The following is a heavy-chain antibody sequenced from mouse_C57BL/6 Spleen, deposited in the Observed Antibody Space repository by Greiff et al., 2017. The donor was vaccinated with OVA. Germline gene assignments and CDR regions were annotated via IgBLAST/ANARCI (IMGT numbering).Heavy chain of an antibody. D-gene: IGHD2-3*01. Sequence: VQLQQPGAELVKPGASVKLSCKASGYTFTSYWMHWVKQRPGQGLEWIGMIHPNSGSTNYNEKFKSKATLTVDKSSSTAYMQLSSLTSEDSAVYYCARCDGYYLYYFDYWGQGTTLTVSS. J-gene: IGHJ2*01. CDR1: GYTFTSYW. V-gene: IGHV1-64*01. CDR2: IHPNSGST. CDR3: ARCDGYYLYYFDY.